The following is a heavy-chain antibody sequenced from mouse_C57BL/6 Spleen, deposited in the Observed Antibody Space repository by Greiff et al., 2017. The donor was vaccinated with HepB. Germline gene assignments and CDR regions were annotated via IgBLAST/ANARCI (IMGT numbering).Heavy chain of an antibody. CDR2: INYDGSST. Sequence: EVKLVESEGGLVQPGSSMKLSCTASGFTFSDYYMAWVRQVPEKGLEWVANINYDGSSTYYLDSLKSRFIISRDNAKNILYLQMSSPKSEDTATYYCARVHYGNYDYWGQGTTLTVSS. V-gene: IGHV5-16*01. CDR1: GFTFSDYY. D-gene: IGHD2-1*01. J-gene: IGHJ2*01. CDR3: ARVHYGNYDY.